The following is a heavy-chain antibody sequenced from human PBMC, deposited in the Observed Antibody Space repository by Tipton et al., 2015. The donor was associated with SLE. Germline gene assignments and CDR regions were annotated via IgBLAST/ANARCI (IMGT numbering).Heavy chain of an antibody. CDR2: VFYGGRY. Sequence: GLVKPSETLSLTCTVSNGSITSLYDYWGWVRQPPGKGLEWLGSVFYGGRYYYNASLRSRVTISVDTVKTQVSLKLTSVTAADTAMYFCARSSSVRTLLWPTFAYWGQGTLVTVSS. J-gene: IGHJ4*02. V-gene: IGHV4-39*07. CDR3: ARSSSVRTLLWPTFAY. CDR1: NGSITSLYDY. D-gene: IGHD2/OR15-2a*01.